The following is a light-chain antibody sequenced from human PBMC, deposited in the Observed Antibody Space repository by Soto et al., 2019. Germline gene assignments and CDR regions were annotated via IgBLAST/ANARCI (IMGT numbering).Light chain of an antibody. CDR2: ELN. CDR1: SSDVGGYNF. J-gene: IGLJ1*01. V-gene: IGLV2-8*01. CDR3: SSYAGSNTYV. Sequence: SALTQPPSASGSPGQSVTISCTGTSSDVGGYNFVSWYQQHPGKAPKLIIYELNKRPSGVPDRFSGSKSGNTASLTVSGLRAEDEADYYCSSYAGSNTYVFGTGTKRTVL.